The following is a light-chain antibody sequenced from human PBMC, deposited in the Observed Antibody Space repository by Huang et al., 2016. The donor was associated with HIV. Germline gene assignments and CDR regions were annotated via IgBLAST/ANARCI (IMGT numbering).Light chain of an antibody. CDR1: QSVSNNY. J-gene: IGKJ4*01. V-gene: IGKV3-20*01. CDR3: QHYGSSPGLT. CDR2: GAS. Sequence: EIVLAQSPGALSLSPGERVSLSCRASQSVSNNYLPGYQQKSGQAPSLLISGASIRTTGIPDRFSGRGSGTDFTLIISRLEPEDFGVYYCQHYGSSPGLTFGGGTKVEIK.